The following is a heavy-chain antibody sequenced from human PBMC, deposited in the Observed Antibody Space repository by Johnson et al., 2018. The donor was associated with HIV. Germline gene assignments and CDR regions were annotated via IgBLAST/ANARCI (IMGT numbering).Heavy chain of an antibody. J-gene: IGHJ3*02. D-gene: IGHD6-13*01. CDR1: KFTFTTYW. V-gene: IGHV3-74*02. CDR2: INTDGSAT. CDR3: VRRPFGAAPGADTFDI. Sequence: EVQLVESGGGLVQPGGSLRLSCAASKFTFTTYWMHWVRQVPGKGLVWVSSINTDGSATTYADSVRGRFTISRDNAKNTLYLQMNSLRAEDTAVYYCVRRPFGAAPGADTFDIWGQGTMVTVSS.